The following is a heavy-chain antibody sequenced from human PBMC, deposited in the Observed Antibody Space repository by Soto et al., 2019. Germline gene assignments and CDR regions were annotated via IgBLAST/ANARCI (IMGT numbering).Heavy chain of an antibody. CDR2: ISYDGNNK. D-gene: IGHD2-8*02. CDR3: AKDAHSFSSGVCLHNGVEP. CDR1: GFTFSSYG. Sequence: QVQLVESGGGVVQPGRSLRLSCAASGFTFSSYGMHWVRQAPGKGLEWVAVISYDGNNKYYADSVKGRFTISRDDSKNTVYLEMNSLRNEDTAVYSCAKDAHSFSSGVCLHNGVEPWGQGTLVTVSS. V-gene: IGHV3-30*18. J-gene: IGHJ5*02.